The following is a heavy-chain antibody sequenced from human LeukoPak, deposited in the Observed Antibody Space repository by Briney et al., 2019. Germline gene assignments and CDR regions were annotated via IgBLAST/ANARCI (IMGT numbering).Heavy chain of an antibody. CDR3: AKESQDDDFWSGYSPFDY. V-gene: IGHV3-30*02. CDR2: IRSDGSNK. Sequence: GGSLRLTCAASGFTFSSYGMHWVRQAPGKGLEWLAFIRSDGSNKYYADSVKGRFTISRDNSKNTLYLQMNSLRAEDTAVYYCAKESQDDDFWSGYSPFDYWGQGTLVTVSS. D-gene: IGHD3-3*01. CDR1: GFTFSSYG. J-gene: IGHJ4*02.